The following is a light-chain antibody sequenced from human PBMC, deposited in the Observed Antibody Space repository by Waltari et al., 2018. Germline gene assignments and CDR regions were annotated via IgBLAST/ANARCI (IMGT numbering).Light chain of an antibody. CDR1: STDIGTSRF. CDR2: DVY. Sequence: QSALTQPASVSGAPGQSITISCTGPSTDIGTSRFVSWYRQHPGQAPQLLIYDVYNRPSGGSNRFSGSKSGTTASLIISGLQTEDEADYYCSSFTASNTLVFGGGTKLTVI. V-gene: IGLV2-14*03. CDR3: SSFTASNTLV. J-gene: IGLJ3*02.